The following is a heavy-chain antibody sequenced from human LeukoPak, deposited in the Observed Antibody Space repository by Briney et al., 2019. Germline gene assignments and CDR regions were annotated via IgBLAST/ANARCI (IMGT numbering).Heavy chain of an antibody. V-gene: IGHV5-51*01. J-gene: IGHJ4*02. CDR3: ARGDLYCSGDSCYHDY. D-gene: IGHD2-15*01. CDR2: INPGNSET. Sequence: GESLKISCKGSGYTFSSYWIAWVRQMPGKGLEWMGIINPGNSETKYSPSFRGQVTISADKSSNTASLQWNSLKASDTAMYYCARGDLYCSGDSCYHDYWGQGTLVTVSS. CDR1: GYTFSSYW.